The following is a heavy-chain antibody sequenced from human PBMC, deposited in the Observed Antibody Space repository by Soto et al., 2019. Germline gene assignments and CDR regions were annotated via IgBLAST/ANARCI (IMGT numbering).Heavy chain of an antibody. J-gene: IGHJ4*02. CDR1: GFSLTQYW. CDR2: INEDGTKR. Sequence: EVQLVESGGGLVQSGGSLRLSCIASGFSLTQYWMSWVRQTPRKGLEWVAKINEDGTKRDYMESVEGRFTIARDHAKNSVSLQMNGLRADDTAVYFCTRWDGCCSGGSCFFDSWGQGTLVTVSS. V-gene: IGHV3-7*01. D-gene: IGHD2-15*01. CDR3: TRWDGCCSGGSCFFDS.